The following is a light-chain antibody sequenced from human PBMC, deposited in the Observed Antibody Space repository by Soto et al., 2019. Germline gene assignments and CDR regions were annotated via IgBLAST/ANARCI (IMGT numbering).Light chain of an antibody. Sequence: DIQMTQSPSTLSASVGDTVTITCLASQSISRWLAWYQQKPGKAPKIMXSDASILENGVPSRFSGTGSGTELTLTISNLQPDDFATYFCQQYNSFSLITFGQGTRLEI. J-gene: IGKJ5*01. CDR2: DAS. CDR3: QQYNSFSLIT. V-gene: IGKV1-5*01. CDR1: QSISRW.